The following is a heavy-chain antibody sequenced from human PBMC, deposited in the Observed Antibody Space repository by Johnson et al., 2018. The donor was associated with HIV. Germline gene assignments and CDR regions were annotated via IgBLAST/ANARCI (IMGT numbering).Heavy chain of an antibody. V-gene: IGHV3-30*04. J-gene: IGHJ3*02. CDR2: ISYDGSNQ. CDR1: GFTFSSYA. D-gene: IGHD2-15*01. Sequence: QVQLVESGGGVVQPGRSLRLSCAASGFTFSSYAMHWVRQAPGKGLEWVAVISYDGSNQYYADSVKGRFTISRDNSKNTVFLQMNSLRAGDTALYYCARAVCRGGRCYSHDAFDIWGQGTMVTVSS. CDR3: ARAVCRGGRCYSHDAFDI.